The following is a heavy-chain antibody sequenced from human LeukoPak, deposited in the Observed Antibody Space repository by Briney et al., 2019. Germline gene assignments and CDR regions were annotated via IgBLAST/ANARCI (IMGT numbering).Heavy chain of an antibody. V-gene: IGHV1-69*13. Sequence: EASVKVSCKASGDTFSSYAFSWVRQAPGQGLEWMGAIIPMSGTTHYAQNFQGRVTITSDESTRTVYLEVTSLRSEDTALYYCARSNNVFFAGDHWGPGTLVTVSS. CDR2: IIPMSGTT. CDR3: ARSNNVFFAGDH. J-gene: IGHJ4*02. D-gene: IGHD1/OR15-1a*01. CDR1: GDTFSSYA.